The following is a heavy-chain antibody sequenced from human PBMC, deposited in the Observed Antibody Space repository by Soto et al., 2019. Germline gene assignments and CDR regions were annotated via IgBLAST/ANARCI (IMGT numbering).Heavy chain of an antibody. CDR1: GGTFSSYA. J-gene: IGHJ4*02. CDR2: IIPIFGTA. D-gene: IGHD6-13*01. V-gene: IGHV1-69*13. Sequence: SVKVSCKASGGTFSSYAISWVRQAPGQGLEWMGGIIPIFGTANYAQKFQGRVTITADESTSTAYMELSSLRSEDTAVYYCARGESVSSSWVMSCDYWGQGTLVTISS. CDR3: ARGESVSSSWVMSCDY.